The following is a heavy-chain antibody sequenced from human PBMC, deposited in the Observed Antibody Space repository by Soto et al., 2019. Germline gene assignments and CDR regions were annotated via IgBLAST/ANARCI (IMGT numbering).Heavy chain of an antibody. CDR1: GFTFANYA. Sequence: EVRLLESGGGLIQPGGSVRLSCAASGFTFANYAMSWVRQAPGKGLEWVSGISNSGGSTYYADSVKGRFTISRDNPRNTLSLQMYSLGAEDTAVYYCAKRDFYDSNGYYYFYYFDNWGQGTLVTVSS. D-gene: IGHD3-22*01. CDR3: AKRDFYDSNGYYYFYYFDN. CDR2: ISNSGGST. V-gene: IGHV3-23*01. J-gene: IGHJ4*02.